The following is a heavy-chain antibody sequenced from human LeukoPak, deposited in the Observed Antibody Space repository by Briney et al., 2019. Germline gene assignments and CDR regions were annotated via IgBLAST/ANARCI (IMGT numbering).Heavy chain of an antibody. CDR2: ITNSGDRT. CDR3: AKDADWRPAAD. CDR1: GFTFSSSA. Sequence: PGGSLRLSCAASGFTFSSSAMSWVRQAPGKGLEWVSSITNSGDRTYYADAVRGQFTISRDNSKSTLFLQMRSLRVEDTAIYYCAKDADWRPAADWGQGTLVFVSS. J-gene: IGHJ4*02. D-gene: IGHD2-2*01. V-gene: IGHV3-23*01.